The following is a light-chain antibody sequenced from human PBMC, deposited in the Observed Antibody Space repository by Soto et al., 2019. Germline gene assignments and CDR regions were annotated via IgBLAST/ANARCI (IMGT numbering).Light chain of an antibody. J-gene: IGKJ5*01. CDR2: EAS. CDR3: QQSSSSPIT. V-gene: IGKV3-11*01. Sequence: EVLLTQSPATLSLSPGERATLSCRASESVGSYVAWYQHKPGQGPRLLMYEASSRATGIPDRFSGSGSGTDFTLTISRLEAEDFAVYYCQQSSSSPITFGQGTRLEIK. CDR1: ESVGSY.